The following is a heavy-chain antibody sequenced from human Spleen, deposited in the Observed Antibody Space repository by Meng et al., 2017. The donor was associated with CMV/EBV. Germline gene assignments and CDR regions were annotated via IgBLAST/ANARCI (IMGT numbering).Heavy chain of an antibody. CDR3: AKDLAGGYYYYYGMDV. Sequence: GESLKISCAASGFTFSIYSMHWVRQAPGKGLEWVAVISYDGSNKYYADSVKGRFTISRDNSKNTLYLQMNSLRAEDTAVYYCAKDLAGGYYYYYGMDVWGQGTTVTVSS. D-gene: IGHD3-10*01. CDR2: ISYDGSNK. V-gene: IGHV3-30*04. J-gene: IGHJ6*02. CDR1: GFTFSIYS.